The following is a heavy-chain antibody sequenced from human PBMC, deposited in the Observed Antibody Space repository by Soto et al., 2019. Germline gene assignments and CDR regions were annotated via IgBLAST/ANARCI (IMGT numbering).Heavy chain of an antibody. Sequence: QVQLQQWGAGLLKPSETLSLTCAVYGGSLSDYYWNWLRQPPGKGLEWIGDINHRGTTSYNPSLKSRVDISVDTAMTQFSLTLRSVTAADTAIYYCARYQWNPGAFDPWGPGTQVTVSS. J-gene: IGHJ5*02. D-gene: IGHD1-20*01. CDR3: ARYQWNPGAFDP. CDR2: INHRGTT. CDR1: GGSLSDYY. V-gene: IGHV4-34*01.